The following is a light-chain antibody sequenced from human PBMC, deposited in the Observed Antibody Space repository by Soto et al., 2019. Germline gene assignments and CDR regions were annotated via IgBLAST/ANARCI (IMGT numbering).Light chain of an antibody. V-gene: IGLV1-40*01. Sequence: QSALTQPPSVSGAPGQKVIISCTGSTSNIGAGYDVHWYQQLPGTAPKLLMYSNSNRPSGVPDRLSGSKSGTSASLAITGLQVEDEADYYCQSYDSSLSAAVFGGGTKVTVL. J-gene: IGLJ3*02. CDR3: QSYDSSLSAAV. CDR1: TSNIGAGYD. CDR2: SNS.